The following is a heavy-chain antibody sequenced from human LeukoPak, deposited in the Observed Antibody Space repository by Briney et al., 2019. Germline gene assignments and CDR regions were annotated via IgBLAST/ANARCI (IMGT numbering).Heavy chain of an antibody. J-gene: IGHJ4*02. CDR1: GGSFSGYY. D-gene: IGHD1-1*01. CDR2: INHSGST. CDR3: ARVKGLEPTIYSDY. Sequence: SETLSLTCAVYGGSFSGYYWSWIRQPPGKGLEWIGEINHSGSTNYNPSLKSRVTISVDTSKNQFSLKLSSVTAADTAVYYCARVKGLEPTIYSDYWGQGTLVTVSS. V-gene: IGHV4-34*01.